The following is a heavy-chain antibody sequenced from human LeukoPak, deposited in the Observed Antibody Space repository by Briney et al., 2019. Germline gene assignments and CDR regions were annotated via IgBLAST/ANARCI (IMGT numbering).Heavy chain of an antibody. CDR2: IFPGDSDT. CDR3: ARRPLHSQNWLAP. V-gene: IGHV5-51*01. Sequence: GEALKISCKGYGDRVTSYWVAWVRQMPGKGLEWMGIIFPGDSDTRYSPSIQGQVTLSVDRSISTASLQWSSLKASDTAIYYCARRPLHSQNWLAPWGQGTLVTVSS. CDR1: GDRVTSYW. J-gene: IGHJ5*02.